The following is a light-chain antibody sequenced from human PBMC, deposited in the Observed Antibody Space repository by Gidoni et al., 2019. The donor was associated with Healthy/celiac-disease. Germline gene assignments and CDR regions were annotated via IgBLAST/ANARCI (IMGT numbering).Light chain of an antibody. CDR2: DAS. J-gene: IGKJ5*01. V-gene: IGKV3-11*01. CDR3: QQRSDEIT. CDR1: QSISSD. Sequence: EIVLTQSPATLSLSPGERATLSCRASQSISSDLAWYQQKPGQDPRLRIFDASTRATSSPPRFSGSGSETDFTLTISSLEPEDFAVYYCQQRSDEITFGQGTQLEIK.